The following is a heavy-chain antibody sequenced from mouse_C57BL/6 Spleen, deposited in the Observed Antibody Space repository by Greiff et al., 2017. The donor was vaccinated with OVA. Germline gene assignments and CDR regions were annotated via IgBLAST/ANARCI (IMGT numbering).Heavy chain of an antibody. CDR1: GYTFTSYW. CDR2: IHPNSGST. J-gene: IGHJ3*01. Sequence: VQLQQPGAELVKPGASVKLSCKASGYTFTSYWMHWVKQRPGQGLEWIGMIHPNSGSTNYNEKFKSKATLTVDKSSSTAFMQLSSLASEGASVYYCAVISWFAYWGQGTLVTVSA. CDR3: AVISWFAY. V-gene: IGHV1-64*01. D-gene: IGHD1-3*01.